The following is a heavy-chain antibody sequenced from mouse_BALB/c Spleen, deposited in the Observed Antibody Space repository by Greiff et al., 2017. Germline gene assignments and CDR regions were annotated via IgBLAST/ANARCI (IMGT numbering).Heavy chain of an antibody. CDR3: ARDNGTHYYGSSPSWYFDV. D-gene: IGHD1-1*01. Sequence: EVHLVESGGGLVKPGGSLKLSCAASGFTFSSYAMSWVRQSPEKRLEWVAEISSGGSYTYYPDTVTGRFTISRDNAKNTLYLEMSSLRSEDTAMYYCARDNGTHYYGSSPSWYFDVWGAGTTVTVSS. CDR2: ISSGGSYT. V-gene: IGHV5-9-4*01. J-gene: IGHJ1*01. CDR1: GFTFSSYA.